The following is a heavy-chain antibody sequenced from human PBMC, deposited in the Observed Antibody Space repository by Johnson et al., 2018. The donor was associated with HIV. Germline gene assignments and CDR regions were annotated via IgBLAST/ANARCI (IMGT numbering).Heavy chain of an antibody. Sequence: QVQLVESGGGVVQPGGSLRLSCAASGFTFSSFGMHWVRQAPGKGLEWVATTSFDERGKHYTDSVKGRFTISRDNSKNALYLQLNSLRPEDTTVYYCARDGAIAGAATEALDLWGQGTMVIVSS. D-gene: IGHD1-26*01. V-gene: IGHV3-30*19. J-gene: IGHJ3*01. CDR3: ARDGAIAGAATEALDL. CDR2: TSFDERGK. CDR1: GFTFSSFG.